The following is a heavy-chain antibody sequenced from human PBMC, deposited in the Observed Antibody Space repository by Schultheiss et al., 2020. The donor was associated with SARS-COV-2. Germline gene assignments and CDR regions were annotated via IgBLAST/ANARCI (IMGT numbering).Heavy chain of an antibody. J-gene: IGHJ4*02. CDR1: GFTFSSYA. D-gene: IGHD3-10*01. CDR2: ISYDGSNK. V-gene: IGHV3-30*01. Sequence: GGSLRLSCAASGFTFSSYAMHWVRQAPGKGLEWVAVISYDGSNKYYADSVKGRFTISRDNSKNTLYLQMNSLRAEDTAVYYCARFGVEVWGQGTLVTVSS. CDR3: ARFGVEV.